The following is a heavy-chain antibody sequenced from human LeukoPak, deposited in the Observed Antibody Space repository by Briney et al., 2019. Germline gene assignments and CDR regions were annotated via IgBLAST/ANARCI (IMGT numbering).Heavy chain of an antibody. V-gene: IGHV4-4*07. CDR1: GASISAFH. Sequence: SETLSLTCTVSGASISAFHWTWFRQPAGKGLEWIGLIYSSGSTLFNPSLKSRVAMSVDLTKNQLSLKLTSVTAADTAMYYCARKDGDYGGRRTLVTVSS. CDR2: IYSSGST. CDR3: ARKDGDY. J-gene: IGHJ4*02.